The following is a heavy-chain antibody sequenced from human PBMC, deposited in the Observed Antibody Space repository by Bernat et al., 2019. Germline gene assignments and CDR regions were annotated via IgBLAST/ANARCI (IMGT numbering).Heavy chain of an antibody. D-gene: IGHD3-22*01. Sequence: EVQLVESGGGLVQPGGSLRLSCAASGFTFSSNWMHWVRQAPGKGLVWVSRINTDETKTDYADSVKGRFTISRDNAKNTVHPHMNSLRVEDTAVYYCGKMGDYDSSGFYGFVQHWGQGTLVSVSS. CDR1: GFTFSSNW. CDR2: INTDETKT. CDR3: GKMGDYDSSGFYGFVQH. V-gene: IGHV3-74*01. J-gene: IGHJ1*01.